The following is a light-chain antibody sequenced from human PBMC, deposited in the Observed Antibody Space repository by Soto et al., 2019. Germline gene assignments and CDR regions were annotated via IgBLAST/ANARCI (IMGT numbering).Light chain of an antibody. CDR3: IQTLHAPYS. Sequence: DIVMTQSPLSLPVTPGEPASISCRSSQSLRHHNGYYYLDWYLQKPGQSPQVLIYLGSNRASGVPDRVSGSGSGTVFPLKISRVEAEDVGVYYCIQTLHAPYSFGQGTKLEIK. CDR1: QSLRHHNGYYY. J-gene: IGKJ2*01. CDR2: LGS. V-gene: IGKV2-28*01.